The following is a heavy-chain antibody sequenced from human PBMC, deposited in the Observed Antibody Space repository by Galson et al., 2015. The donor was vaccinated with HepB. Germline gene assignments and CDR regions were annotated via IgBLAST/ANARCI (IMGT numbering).Heavy chain of an antibody. D-gene: IGHD6-19*01. CDR2: LNAGNGIT. J-gene: IGHJ4*02. CDR3: AGGSEYFDY. CDR1: GSTFTTLP. Sequence: SVKVSCKAFGSTFTTLPMHWVRRAPGQRLEWMGWLNAGNGITKYSQKFQGRVTITRDTSASTAYMELSSLRSEDTAVYYCAGGSEYFDYWGQGTLVTVSS. V-gene: IGHV1-3*01.